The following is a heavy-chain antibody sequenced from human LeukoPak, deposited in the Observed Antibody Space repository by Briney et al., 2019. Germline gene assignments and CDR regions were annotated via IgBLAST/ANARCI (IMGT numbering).Heavy chain of an antibody. D-gene: IGHD6-19*01. J-gene: IGHJ4*02. CDR1: GFTFSSYG. V-gene: IGHV3-23*01. CDR3: ARGSSGWGPFDY. Sequence: PGGSLRLSCAASGFTFSSYGMSWVRQAPGKGLEWVSVISGSGVTTYYADSVKGRFTISRDNSKNTLYLQMNSLRAEDTAVYYCARGSSGWGPFDYWGQGTLVTVSS. CDR2: ISGSGVTT.